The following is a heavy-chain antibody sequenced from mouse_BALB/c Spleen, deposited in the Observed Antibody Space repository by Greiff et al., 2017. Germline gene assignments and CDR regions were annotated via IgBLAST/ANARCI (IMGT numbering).Heavy chain of an antibody. CDR3: ARDPYGNAMDD. CDR2: IWAGGST. D-gene: IGHD2-1*01. V-gene: IGHV2-9*02. J-gene: IGHJ4*01. CDR1: GFSLTSYG. Sequence: LQESGPGLVAPSQSLSITCTVSGFSLTSYGVHWVRQPPGKGLEWLGVIWAGGSTNYNSALMSRLSISKDNSKSQVFLKMNSLQTDDTAMYYCARDPYGNAMDDWGQGTSVTVSS.